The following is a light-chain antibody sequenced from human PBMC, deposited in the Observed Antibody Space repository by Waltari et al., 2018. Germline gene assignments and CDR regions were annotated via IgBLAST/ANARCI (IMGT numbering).Light chain of an antibody. CDR3: QQYDTYPLT. V-gene: IGKV1-5*03. Sequence: DIQMSQSPSTLSASIGDRVTITCRASQNIKTWVAWYQQKPGKAPKFLVYKASTLDSGVPSRFSGSGAGTEFTLTISILQPDDFATYYCQQYDTYPLTFGGGTKVEIK. J-gene: IGKJ4*01. CDR1: QNIKTW. CDR2: KAS.